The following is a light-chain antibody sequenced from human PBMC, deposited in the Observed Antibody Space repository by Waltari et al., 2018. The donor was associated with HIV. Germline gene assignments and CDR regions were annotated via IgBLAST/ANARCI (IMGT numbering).Light chain of an antibody. V-gene: IGKV4-1*01. CDR2: CAS. J-gene: IGKJ4*01. CDR1: QSVFYNSNNMNY. CDR3: QQYYTTPLT. Sequence: DVVMTQSPNSLSVSLNETATINCKSSQSVFYNSNNMNYLAWFQQRPRQPPNLIIYCASTRESGVPDRFSGSGSGTHFTLTITNFQAEDVALYYCQQYYTTPLTFGGGTRVDI.